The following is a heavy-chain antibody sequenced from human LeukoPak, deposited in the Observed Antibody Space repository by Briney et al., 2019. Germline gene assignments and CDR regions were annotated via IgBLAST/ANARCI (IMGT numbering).Heavy chain of an antibody. Sequence: ASVKVSCKASGYTFTGYYMHWVRQAPGQGLAWMGWINPNSGGTNYAQKFQGRVTMTRDTSISTAYMELSRLRSDDTAVYYCALDYYDSSGYYGEDVWGQGTTVTVSS. CDR2: INPNSGGT. CDR1: GYTFTGYY. CDR3: ALDYYDSSGYYGEDV. D-gene: IGHD3-22*01. J-gene: IGHJ6*02. V-gene: IGHV1-2*02.